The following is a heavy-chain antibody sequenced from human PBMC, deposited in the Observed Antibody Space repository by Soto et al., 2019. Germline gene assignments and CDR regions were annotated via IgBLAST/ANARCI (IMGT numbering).Heavy chain of an antibody. CDR2: IYYSGST. CDR3: PSFGHSHIWYYFAY. J-gene: IGHJ4*02. D-gene: IGHD3-3*01. Sequence: SETLSLTCTVSGGSISSSSYYWGWIRQPPGKGLEWIGSIYYSGSTYYNPSLKSRVTISVETSKNQFSLKLSSVTAADTAVYYCPSFGHSHIWYYFAYWCRGTLVTVSS. V-gene: IGHV4-39*01. CDR1: GGSISSSSYY.